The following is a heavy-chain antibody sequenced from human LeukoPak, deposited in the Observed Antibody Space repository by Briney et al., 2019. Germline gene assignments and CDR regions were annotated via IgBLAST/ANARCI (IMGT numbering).Heavy chain of an antibody. J-gene: IGHJ4*02. V-gene: IGHV3-11*01. CDR2: ISSSGSTI. CDR1: GFTFSDYY. CDR3: ARDTRPRGIRGVTPYCFDY. Sequence: GGSLRLSCAASGFTFSDYYMSWIRQAPGKGLEWVSYISSSGSTIYYADSVKGRFTISRDNAKNSLYLQMNSLRAEDTAVYYCARDTRPRGIRGVTPYCFDYWGQGTLVTVSS. D-gene: IGHD3-10*01.